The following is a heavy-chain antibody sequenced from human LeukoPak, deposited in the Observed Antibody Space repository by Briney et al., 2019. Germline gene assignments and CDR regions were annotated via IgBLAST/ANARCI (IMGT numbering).Heavy chain of an antibody. D-gene: IGHD1-1*01. CDR3: VREGLERRINFDY. CDR2: ISMNVQTT. J-gene: IGHJ4*02. V-gene: IGHV3-64D*06. Sequence: GGSLRLSCSASGFTFTSHVMHWVRQAPGKGLQYVSGISMNVQTTYYAGSVKGRFPISRDSSKNTVYLQMNSLTAEDTAVYYCVREGLERRINFDYWGQGTLVSVSS. CDR1: GFTFTSHV.